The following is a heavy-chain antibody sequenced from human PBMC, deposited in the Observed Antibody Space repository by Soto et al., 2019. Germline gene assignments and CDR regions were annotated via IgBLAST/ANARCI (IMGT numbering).Heavy chain of an antibody. V-gene: IGHV4-31*03. Sequence: SETLSLTCTVSGGSISSGRYYWTWIRQHPGKGLEWIGYIYYGESAYYNPSLKSRATISMDTSKNQFSLKLKSVTAADTAVYYCARGVDTAVEWFDPWGQGTLVTVSS. CDR3: ARGVDTAVEWFDP. D-gene: IGHD5-18*01. J-gene: IGHJ5*02. CDR1: GGSISSGRYY. CDR2: IYYGESA.